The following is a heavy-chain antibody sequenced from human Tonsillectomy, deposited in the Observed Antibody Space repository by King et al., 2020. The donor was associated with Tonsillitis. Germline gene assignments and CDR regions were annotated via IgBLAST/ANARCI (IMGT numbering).Heavy chain of an antibody. Sequence: VQLQQSGPGLVKPSQTLSLTCAISGDSVSSNSAAWNWIRQSPSRGLEWLGRTYYRSKWFNDYAVSVRSRITINPDTSKNQFSLQVNSVTPEDTAVYYCARVRGYCSAGSCYHYGMDVWGQGTTVTVSS. CDR2: TYYRSKWFN. D-gene: IGHD2-15*01. J-gene: IGHJ6*02. CDR3: ARVRGYCSAGSCYHYGMDV. V-gene: IGHV6-1*01. CDR1: GDSVSSNSAA.